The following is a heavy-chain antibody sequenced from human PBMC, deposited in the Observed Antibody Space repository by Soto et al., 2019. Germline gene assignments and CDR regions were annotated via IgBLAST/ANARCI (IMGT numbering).Heavy chain of an antibody. D-gene: IGHD3-22*01. V-gene: IGHV1-8*01. CDR3: ARNADYYDSSGYYKTPDY. CDR2: MNPNSGNT. Sequence: VASVKVSCKASGYTFTSYDINWVRQATGQGLEWMGWMNPNSGNTGYAQKFQGRVTMTRNTSISTAYMELSSLRSEDTAVYYCARNADYYDSSGYYKTPDYWGQGTLVTVSS. J-gene: IGHJ4*02. CDR1: GYTFTSYD.